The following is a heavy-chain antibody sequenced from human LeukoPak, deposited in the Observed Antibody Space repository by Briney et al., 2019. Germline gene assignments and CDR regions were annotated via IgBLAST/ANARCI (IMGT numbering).Heavy chain of an antibody. CDR1: GFIVSNTY. J-gene: IGHJ4*02. CDR3: ASLARDY. Sequence: GSLRLSCSASGFIVSNTYMTWVRQAPGKGLEWVSVIHNDGSTYYADSVKGRFTISRDNSKNMLFLRMNSLRVEDTAVYCCASLARDYWGQGTLVSVSS. V-gene: IGHV3-53*01. D-gene: IGHD3-3*02. CDR2: IHNDGST.